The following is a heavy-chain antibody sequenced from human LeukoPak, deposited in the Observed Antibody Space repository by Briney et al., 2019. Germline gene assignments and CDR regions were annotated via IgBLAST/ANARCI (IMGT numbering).Heavy chain of an antibody. V-gene: IGHV3-48*03. D-gene: IGHD6-19*01. CDR2: ISSSGSTI. CDR1: GFTFSSYE. J-gene: IGHJ4*02. Sequence: TGGSLRPSCAASGFTFSSYEMNWVRQAPGKGLEWVSYISSSGSTIYYADSVKGRFTISRDNAKNSLYLQMNSLRAEDTAVYYRARDLGAHYSSTYWGQGTLVTVSS. CDR3: ARDLGAHYSSTY.